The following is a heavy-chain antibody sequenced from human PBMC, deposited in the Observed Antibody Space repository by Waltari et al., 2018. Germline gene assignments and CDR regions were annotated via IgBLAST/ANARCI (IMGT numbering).Heavy chain of an antibody. CDR1: GFTFSNYA. D-gene: IGHD5-18*01. CDR3: AKVDGYGYFFDY. J-gene: IGHJ4*02. V-gene: IGHV3-23*01. CDR2: ISGSGDNT. Sequence: EVQLLESGGGLVQPGGSLRLSCAASGFTFSNYAMRWVRQAPGKGLEWVSGISGSGDNTYYADSVKGRFTISRDNKNTLYLQMNSLRAEDTAIYYCAKVDGYGYFFDYWGQGTLVTVSS.